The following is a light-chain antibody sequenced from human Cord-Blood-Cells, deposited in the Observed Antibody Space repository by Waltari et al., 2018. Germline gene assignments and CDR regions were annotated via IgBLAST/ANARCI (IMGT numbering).Light chain of an antibody. CDR2: WAS. J-gene: IGKJ2*01. V-gene: IGKV4-1*01. CDR1: QSVLYSSNNKNY. Sequence: DIVMTQSPDSLAVSLGERATINCKSSQSVLYSSNNKNYFAWYQQKPGHPPKLLIYWASTRESGVPDRFSGSGSGTDFTLTISSLQAEDVAVYYCQQYYSTPHTFGQGTKLEIK. CDR3: QQYYSTPHT.